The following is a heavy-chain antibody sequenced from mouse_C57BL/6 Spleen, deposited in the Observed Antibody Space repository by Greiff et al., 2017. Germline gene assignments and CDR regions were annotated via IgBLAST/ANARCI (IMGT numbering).Heavy chain of an antibody. Sequence: EVQLVESGGGLVQPGGSLKLSCAVSGFTFSDYYMYWVRQTPEKRLEWVAYISNGGGSTYYPDTVKGRFTISRDNAKNTLYLQMSRLKSEDTAMYYCARLHYYGSSPYAMDYWGQGTSVTVSS. D-gene: IGHD1-1*01. CDR2: ISNGGGST. V-gene: IGHV5-12*01. CDR3: ARLHYYGSSPYAMDY. CDR1: GFTFSDYY. J-gene: IGHJ4*01.